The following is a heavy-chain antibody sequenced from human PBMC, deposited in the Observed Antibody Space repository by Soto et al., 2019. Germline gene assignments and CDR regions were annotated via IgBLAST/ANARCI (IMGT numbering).Heavy chain of an antibody. Sequence: QVQLVQSGAEVRKPGASVKVSCEASGYTFTSYYMNWVRQGPGQGLERMGIINPRCGTTSYAQKFQSRVTMTSDTSTSTVYMELSSLKSEDTAVYYCASAKYTSSSLDYWGQGTLVTVSS. J-gene: IGHJ4*02. CDR3: ASAKYTSSSLDY. CDR1: GYTFTSYY. D-gene: IGHD6-6*01. V-gene: IGHV1-46*01. CDR2: INPRCGTT.